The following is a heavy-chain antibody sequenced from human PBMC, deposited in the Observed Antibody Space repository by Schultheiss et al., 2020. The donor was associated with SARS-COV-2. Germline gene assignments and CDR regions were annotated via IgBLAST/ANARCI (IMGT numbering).Heavy chain of an antibody. V-gene: IGHV3-23*01. D-gene: IGHD3-16*01. CDR2: ISGSGGST. CDR3: AKDQDVWGPFDY. Sequence: GGSLRLSCAASGFTFSDYYMSWIRQAPGKGLEWVSAISGSGGSTYYADSVKGRFTISRDNSKNTLYLQMNSLRAEDTAVYYCAKDQDVWGPFDYWGQGTLVTVSS. J-gene: IGHJ4*02. CDR1: GFTFSDYY.